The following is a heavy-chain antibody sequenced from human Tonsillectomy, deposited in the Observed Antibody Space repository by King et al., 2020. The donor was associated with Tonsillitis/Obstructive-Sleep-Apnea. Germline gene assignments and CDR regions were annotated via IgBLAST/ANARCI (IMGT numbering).Heavy chain of an antibody. J-gene: IGHJ4*02. V-gene: IGHV1-18*01. D-gene: IGHD1-1*01. CDR3: ARGTRNNLNDEVDYFDY. Sequence: VQLVESGAEVKKPGASVKVSCKASSYTFTSYGITWVRQAPGQGLEWMGWISAFYGNTNYAQKLQGRVTMTTDTSTSTAYMELRSLRSDDTAVYYCARGTRNNLNDEVDYFDYWGQGTLVTVSS. CDR2: ISAFYGNT. CDR1: SYTFTSYG.